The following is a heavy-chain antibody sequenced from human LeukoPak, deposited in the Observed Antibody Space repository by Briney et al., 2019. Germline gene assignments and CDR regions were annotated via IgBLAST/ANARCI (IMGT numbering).Heavy chain of an antibody. CDR2: ISRNGGST. CDR3: VKDSDRSGWYLVDY. V-gene: IGHV3-64D*06. Sequence: GGSLGLSCSASGFTFSSYAMHWVRQAPGKGLEYVSAISRNGGSTYYADSVKGRFTISRDNSKNTLYLQMSSLRAEDTAVYYCVKDSDRSGWYLVDYWGQGTLATVSS. D-gene: IGHD6-19*01. CDR1: GFTFSSYA. J-gene: IGHJ4*02.